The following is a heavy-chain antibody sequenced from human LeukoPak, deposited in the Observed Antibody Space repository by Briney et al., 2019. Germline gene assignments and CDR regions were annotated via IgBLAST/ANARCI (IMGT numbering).Heavy chain of an antibody. D-gene: IGHD2-2*01. CDR2: ISAYNGNT. CDR3: ARIVVVPAAHYYYYYYGMDV. Sequence: ASVKVSCKDSGYTFTSYGISWVRQAPGQGLEWMGWISAYNGNTNYAQKLQGRVTMTTDTSTSTAYMELRSLRSDDTAVYYCARIVVVPAAHYYYYYYGMDVWGQGTTVTVSS. CDR1: GYTFTSYG. J-gene: IGHJ6*02. V-gene: IGHV1-18*01.